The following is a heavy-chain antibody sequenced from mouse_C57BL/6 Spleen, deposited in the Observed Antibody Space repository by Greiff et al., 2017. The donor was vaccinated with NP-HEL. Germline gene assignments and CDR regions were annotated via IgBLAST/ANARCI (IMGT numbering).Heavy chain of an antibody. Sequence: QVQLQQPGAELVKPGASVKLSCKASGYTFTSYWMHWVKQRPGQGLEWIGMIHPNSGSTNYNEKFKSKATLTVDKSSSTAYMQLSSLTSEDSAVYYCARGGDYYGSSYRYFDVWGTGTTVTVSS. J-gene: IGHJ1*03. V-gene: IGHV1-64*01. CDR3: ARGGDYYGSSYRYFDV. CDR2: IHPNSGST. CDR1: GYTFTSYW. D-gene: IGHD1-1*01.